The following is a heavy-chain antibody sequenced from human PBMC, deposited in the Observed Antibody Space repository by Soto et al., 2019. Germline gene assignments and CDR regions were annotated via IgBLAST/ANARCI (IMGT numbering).Heavy chain of an antibody. Sequence: LRLSCAASGFPFSSTDMTWVRQAPGKGLDWVSTIDGSGGTTYYADSVKGRFAISRDNSMNTVYLQMNSLRADDTALYYCAKNSGWFNTWGQGALVTVSS. V-gene: IGHV3-23*01. CDR1: GFPFSSTD. CDR2: IDGSGGTT. CDR3: AKNSGWFNT. J-gene: IGHJ5*02. D-gene: IGHD3-10*01.